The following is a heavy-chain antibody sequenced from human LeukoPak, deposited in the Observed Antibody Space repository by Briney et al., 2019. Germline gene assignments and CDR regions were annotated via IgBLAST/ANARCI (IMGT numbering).Heavy chain of an antibody. CDR1: GFTFDDYA. J-gene: IGHJ4*02. Sequence: GGSLRLSCAASGFTFDDYAMHWVRQAPGKGLEWVSGISWNSGSIGYADSVKGRFTISGDNAKNSLYLQMNSLRAEDTAVYYCARDSAVDYWGQGTLVTVSS. CDR2: ISWNSGSI. CDR3: ARDSAVDY. V-gene: IGHV3-9*01. D-gene: IGHD4-17*01.